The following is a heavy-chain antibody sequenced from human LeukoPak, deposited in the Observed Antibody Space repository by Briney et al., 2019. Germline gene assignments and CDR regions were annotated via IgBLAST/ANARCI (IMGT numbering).Heavy chain of an antibody. CDR2: INHSGST. D-gene: IGHD3-22*01. Sequence: SETLSLTCAVYGGSFSGYYWSWIRQPPGKGLEWIGEINHSGSTNYNPSLKSRVTISVDTSKNQFSLKLSSVTAADTAVYYCASRGYYYDSSGYPYYFDYWGRGTLVTVSS. J-gene: IGHJ4*02. CDR3: ASRGYYYDSSGYPYYFDY. V-gene: IGHV4-34*01. CDR1: GGSFSGYY.